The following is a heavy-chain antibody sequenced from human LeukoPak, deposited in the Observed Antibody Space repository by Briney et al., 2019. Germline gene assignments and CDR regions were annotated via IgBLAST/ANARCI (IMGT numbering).Heavy chain of an antibody. Sequence: PGGSLRLSCEASGFTFNTFGMHWVRQAPGKGLEWLSIISYNGSNKYYADSVKGRFTVSRDNSKNTLYLQMNNLRVEDTALYYCAKDEMPIIAVAGTGPLAFDSWGQGTKVTVS. CDR1: GFTFNTFG. CDR3: AKDEMPIIAVAGTGPLAFDS. D-gene: IGHD6-19*01. J-gene: IGHJ3*02. CDR2: ISYNGSNK. V-gene: IGHV3-30*18.